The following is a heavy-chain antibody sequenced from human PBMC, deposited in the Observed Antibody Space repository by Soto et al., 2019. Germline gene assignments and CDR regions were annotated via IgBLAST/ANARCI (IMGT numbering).Heavy chain of an antibody. V-gene: IGHV3-23*01. CDR1: GFTFSSYA. J-gene: IGHJ6*02. CDR2: ISGSGGST. CDR3: AKLPVYDSSGYSPDSYYGMDV. D-gene: IGHD3-22*01. Sequence: GGSLRLSCAASGFTFSSYAMSWVRQAPGKGLEWVSAISGSGGSTYYADSVKGRFTISRDNSKNTLYLQMNSLRAEDTAVYYCAKLPVYDSSGYSPDSYYGMDVWGQGTTVTVSS.